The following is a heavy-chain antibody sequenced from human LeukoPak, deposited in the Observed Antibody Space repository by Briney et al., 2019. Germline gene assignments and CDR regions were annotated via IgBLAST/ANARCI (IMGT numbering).Heavy chain of an antibody. J-gene: IGHJ3*02. CDR2: IIPIFGTA. Sequence: SVKVSCKASGGTFSSYAISWVRQAPGQGLEWMGGIIPIFGTANYAQKFQGRVTITADESTSTAYMELSSLRSEDTAVYYCARLTYYYDSSGYLYAFDIWGQGTMVTVSS. CDR3: ARLTYYYDSSGYLYAFDI. CDR1: GGTFSSYA. D-gene: IGHD3-22*01. V-gene: IGHV1-69*01.